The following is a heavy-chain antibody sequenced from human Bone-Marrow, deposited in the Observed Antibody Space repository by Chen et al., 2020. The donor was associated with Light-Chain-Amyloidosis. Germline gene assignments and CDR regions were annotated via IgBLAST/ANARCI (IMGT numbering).Heavy chain of an antibody. CDR1: GGSIRSGDYY. CDR3: AREVAANYNFYMDV. J-gene: IGHJ6*03. Sequence: VQLQESGPGLVKPSQTLSLTCTVSGGSIRSGDYYWSWLRQPPGKGLQWIGYIYHSGSINHNPSLNSRVTMSVDTSRNQFSLKLTSVTAADTAVYYCAREVAANYNFYMDVWGKGTTVIVSS. CDR2: IYHSGSI. D-gene: IGHD6-25*01. V-gene: IGHV4-30-4*01.